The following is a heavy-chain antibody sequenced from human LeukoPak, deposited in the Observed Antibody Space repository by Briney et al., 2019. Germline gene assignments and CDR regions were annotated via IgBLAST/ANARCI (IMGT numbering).Heavy chain of an antibody. CDR2: LSGSGGST. D-gene: IGHD4-17*01. J-gene: IGHJ5*02. V-gene: IGHV3-23*01. CDR1: GFTFSSYA. CDR3: AKEATVTPGNVNWFDT. Sequence: PGGSLRLSCAASGFTFSSYAMTWVRQAPGKGLEWVSTLSGSGGSTYFGDSVKGRFTISRDNSKNRLYLKMNSLRAEDTGVYYCAKEATVTPGNVNWFDTWGQGTLVTVSS.